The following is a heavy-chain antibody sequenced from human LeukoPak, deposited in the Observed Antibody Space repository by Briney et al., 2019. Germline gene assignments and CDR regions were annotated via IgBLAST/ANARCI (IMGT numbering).Heavy chain of an antibody. J-gene: IGHJ4*02. CDR1: GFTFSSYG. D-gene: IGHD3-9*01. Sequence: GGSLRLSCAASGFTFSSYGMHWVRQAPGKGLEWVAFIRYDGSNKYYADSVKGRFTISRDNSKNTLYLQMNSLRAEDTAVYYCARARRNYDILTGSRGAPTLDYWGQGTLVTVSS. V-gene: IGHV3-30*02. CDR3: ARARRNYDILTGSRGAPTLDY. CDR2: IRYDGSNK.